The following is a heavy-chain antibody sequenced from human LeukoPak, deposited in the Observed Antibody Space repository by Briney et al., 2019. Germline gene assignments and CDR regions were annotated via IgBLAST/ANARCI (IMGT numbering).Heavy chain of an antibody. CDR3: ASHLEYCSGGSCYLLDY. D-gene: IGHD2-15*01. V-gene: IGHV1-69*13. J-gene: IGHJ4*02. CDR1: GGTFSSHV. Sequence: SVKVSCKPSGGTFSSHVISWVRQAPGQGLEWMGGIMSVFGRANYAQKFQGRVTITADESTSTVYMELSSLRSEDTAIYYCASHLEYCSGGSCYLLDYWGQGTLVTVSS. CDR2: IMSVFGRA.